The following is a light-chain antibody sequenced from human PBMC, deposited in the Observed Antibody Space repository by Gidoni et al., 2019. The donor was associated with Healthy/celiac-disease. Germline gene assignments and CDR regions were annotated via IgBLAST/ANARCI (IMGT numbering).Light chain of an antibody. CDR2: DAS. CDR1: QDISNY. J-gene: IGKJ2*01. CDR3: QQYDNLPT. V-gene: IGKV1-33*01. Sequence: DIPMPQSPSSLSASVGDRVTITCQASQDISNYLNWYQQKPGKAPKLLIYDASNLETGVPSRFSRSGSGTDFTFTISSLQPEDIATYYCQQYDNLPTFGQXTKLEIK.